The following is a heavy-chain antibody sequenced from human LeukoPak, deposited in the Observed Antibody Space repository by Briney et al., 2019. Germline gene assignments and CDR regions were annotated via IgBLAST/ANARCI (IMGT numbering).Heavy chain of an antibody. J-gene: IGHJ3*02. V-gene: IGHV3-20*04. CDR1: GFTFDDYS. Sequence: PGGSLRLSCAASGFTFDDYSMSWVRQAPGKGLEWVSGINWNGGSTSYADSVKGRFTISRDNAKNSLYLQMNSLRAEDTALYYCARALHYYGSGSYYMGGHDAFDIWGQGTMVTVSS. CDR3: ARALHYYGSGSYYMGGHDAFDI. CDR2: INWNGGST. D-gene: IGHD3-10*01.